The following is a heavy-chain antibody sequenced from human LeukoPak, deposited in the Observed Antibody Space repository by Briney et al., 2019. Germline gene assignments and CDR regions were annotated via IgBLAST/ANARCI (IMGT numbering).Heavy chain of an antibody. CDR2: IIPILGIA. Sequence: SVKVSCKASGGTFTSYTISSVRQAPGQGLEWMGRIIPILGIANYAHKFQGRVTITADKSTSTAYMELSSLRSEDTAVDYCASALGSYYGSGSPTTYWGQGTLVTVSS. V-gene: IGHV1-69*02. CDR3: ASALGSYYGSGSPTTY. CDR1: GGTFTSYT. D-gene: IGHD3-10*01. J-gene: IGHJ4*02.